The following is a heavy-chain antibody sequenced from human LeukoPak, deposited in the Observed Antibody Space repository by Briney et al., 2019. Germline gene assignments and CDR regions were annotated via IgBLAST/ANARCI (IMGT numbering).Heavy chain of an antibody. J-gene: IGHJ6*02. Sequence: SETLSLTCTVSGGSISSYYWSWIRQPPGKGLEWIGYIYYSGSTNYNPSLKSRVTISVDTSKNQFSLKLTSVTAADTALYYCARDYGSGSYFGYYYYGMDVWGQGTTVTVSS. CDR2: IYYSGST. CDR1: GGSISSYY. CDR3: ARDYGSGSYFGYYYYGMDV. D-gene: IGHD3-10*01. V-gene: IGHV4-59*12.